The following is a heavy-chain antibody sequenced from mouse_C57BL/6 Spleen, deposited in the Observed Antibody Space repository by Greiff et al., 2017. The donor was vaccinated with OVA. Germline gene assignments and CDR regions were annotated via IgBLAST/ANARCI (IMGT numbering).Heavy chain of an antibody. CDR3: ARLTTVVDAWFAY. J-gene: IGHJ3*01. Sequence: VQLQQPGAELVRPGSSVKLSCKASGYTFTSYWMDWVKQRPGQGLEWIGNIYPSDSETHYNQKFKDKATLTVDKSSSTAYMQLSSLTSEDSAVYYCARLTTVVDAWFAYWGQGTLVTVSA. CDR1: GYTFTSYW. CDR2: IYPSDSET. D-gene: IGHD1-1*01. V-gene: IGHV1-61*01.